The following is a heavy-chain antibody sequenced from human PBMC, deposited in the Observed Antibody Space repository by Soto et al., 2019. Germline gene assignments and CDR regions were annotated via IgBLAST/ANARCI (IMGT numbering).Heavy chain of an antibody. CDR1: GFSLSTSGRC. Sequence: SGPTLVNPTHTLTLTCPFSGFSLSTSGRCVSWIRQPPGKALEWLARIDWDDDKYYSTSLKTRLTISKDTSKNQVVLTMTNMDPVDTATYYCARILRQQLVHSANQYYYYGMDVWGQGTTVTVSS. D-gene: IGHD6-13*01. J-gene: IGHJ6*02. CDR2: IDWDDDK. V-gene: IGHV2-70*11. CDR3: ARILRQQLVHSANQYYYYGMDV.